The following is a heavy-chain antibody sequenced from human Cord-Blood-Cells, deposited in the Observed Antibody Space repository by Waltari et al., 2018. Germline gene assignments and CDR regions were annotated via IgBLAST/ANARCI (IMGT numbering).Heavy chain of an antibody. D-gene: IGHD3-22*01. CDR3: ARLKRITMIVVVITDAFDI. CDR1: GYSISSGYY. J-gene: IGHJ3*02. CDR2: IYHSGST. Sequence: QVQLQESGPGLVKPSETLSLTCAVSGYSISSGYYWGWIRQPPGKGLEWIGSIYHSGSTYYNPSLKSRVTISVDTSKNQFSLKLSSVTAADTAVYYCARLKRITMIVVVITDAFDIWGQGTMVTVSS. V-gene: IGHV4-38-2*01.